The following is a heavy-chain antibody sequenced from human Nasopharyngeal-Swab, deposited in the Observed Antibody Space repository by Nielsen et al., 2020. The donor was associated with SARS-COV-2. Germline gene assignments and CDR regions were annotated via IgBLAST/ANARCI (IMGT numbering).Heavy chain of an antibody. J-gene: IGHJ5*02. D-gene: IGHD3-16*01. CDR3: AREIRIMITLAASARWFDP. Sequence: SVKVSCKASGYTFPSYGISWVRPAPVQGLEWMGWISAYNGNTNYAQKLQGRVTMTTDTSTSTAYMELMSLRSDDTAVYYFAREIRIMITLAASARWFDPWGQGTLVTVSS. V-gene: IGHV1-18*01. CDR1: GYTFPSYG. CDR2: ISAYNGNT.